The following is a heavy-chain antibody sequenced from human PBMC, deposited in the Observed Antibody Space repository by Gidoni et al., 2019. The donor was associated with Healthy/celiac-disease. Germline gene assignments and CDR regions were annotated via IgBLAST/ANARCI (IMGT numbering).Heavy chain of an antibody. D-gene: IGHD3-9*01. CDR3: ARDSSRRPLRYFDWPFRGDYYYGMDV. CDR1: GGSFSGYY. Sequence: QVQLQQWGAGLLKPSETLSLTCAVYGGSFSGYYWSWIRQPPGKGLEWIGENNHSGSTNYNPSLKSRVTISVDTSKNQFSLKLSSVTAADTAVYYCARDSSRRPLRYFDWPFRGDYYYGMDVWGQGTTVTVSS. J-gene: IGHJ6*02. V-gene: IGHV4-34*01. CDR2: NNHSGST.